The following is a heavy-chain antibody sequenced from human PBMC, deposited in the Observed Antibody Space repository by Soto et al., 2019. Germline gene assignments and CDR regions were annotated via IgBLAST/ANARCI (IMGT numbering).Heavy chain of an antibody. V-gene: IGHV4-39*01. CDR1: GGSISSSNYY. CDR2: IYSSGST. CDR3: ARHQQSYDILTGYNYYFDY. J-gene: IGHJ4*02. Sequence: SETLSLTCTVSGGSISSSNYYWGWIHQPPGKGLEWIGNIYSSGSTSYNPSLKSRVTISVDTSKNQFSLKLSSVTAADTAVYYCARHQQSYDILTGYNYYFDYWGQGTLVTVSS. D-gene: IGHD3-9*01.